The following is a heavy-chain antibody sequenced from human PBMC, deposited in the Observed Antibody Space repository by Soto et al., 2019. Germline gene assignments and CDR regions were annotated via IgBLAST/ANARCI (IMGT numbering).Heavy chain of an antibody. CDR3: VRGPSHGAFDV. V-gene: IGHV3-30-3*01. Sequence: QVQLVESGGGVVQPGRSLRLSCAASGSTFSSYDIHWVRQAPGKGLEWVAHISPDGNNAYYADSVKGRFTISRDNARKPVYLQLNSLRPEDTAGYHCVRGPSHGAFDVWGQGTLVTVCS. J-gene: IGHJ3*01. CDR1: GSTFSSYD. CDR2: ISPDGNNA.